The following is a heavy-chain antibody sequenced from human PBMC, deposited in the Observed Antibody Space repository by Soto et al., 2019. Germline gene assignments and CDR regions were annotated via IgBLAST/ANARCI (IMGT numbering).Heavy chain of an antibody. D-gene: IGHD3-3*02. CDR1: GGSISSGGYY. CDR2: IYYSGST. CDR3: ARQENIFGVVNIDY. Sequence: SETLSLTCTVSGGSISSGGYYWSWIRQHPGKGLEWIGYIYYSGSTYYNPSLKSRVTISVDTSKNQFSLKLSSVTAADTAVYYCARQENIFGVVNIDYWGQGTLVTVSS. V-gene: IGHV4-31*03. J-gene: IGHJ4*02.